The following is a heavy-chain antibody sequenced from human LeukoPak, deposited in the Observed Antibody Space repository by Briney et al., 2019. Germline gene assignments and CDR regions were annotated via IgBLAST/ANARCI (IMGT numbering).Heavy chain of an antibody. CDR2: ISWNSGSI. D-gene: IGHD3-22*01. V-gene: IGHV3-9*01. CDR3: AKDAYYDSSGSHAFDI. CDR1: GFTFDDYA. Sequence: GGSLRLSCAASGFTFDDYAMHWVRQAPGKGLEWVSGISWNSGSIGYADSVKGRFTISRDNAKNSLYLQMNSLRAEDTALYYCAKDAYYDSSGSHAFDIWGQGTMVTVSS. J-gene: IGHJ3*02.